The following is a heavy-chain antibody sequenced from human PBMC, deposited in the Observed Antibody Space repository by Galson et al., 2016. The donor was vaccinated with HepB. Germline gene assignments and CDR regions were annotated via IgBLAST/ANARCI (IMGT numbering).Heavy chain of an antibody. D-gene: IGHD2-2*01. V-gene: IGHV4-59*01. CDR2: MSYSGSS. CDR3: AREEVVVLPTALGPINYGMDV. J-gene: IGHJ6*02. CDR1: GGSITRSY. Sequence: SETLSLTCSVSGGSITRSYWSWIRQPPGKGLEWIGYMSYSGSSKYNPSLKSRVTISVDTSKNQFTLRLTSVTAADTAVYYCAREEVVVLPTALGPINYGMDVWGLGTTVTVSS.